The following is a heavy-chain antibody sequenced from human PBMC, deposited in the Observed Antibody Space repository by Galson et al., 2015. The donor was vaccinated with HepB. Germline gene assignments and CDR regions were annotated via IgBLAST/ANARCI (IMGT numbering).Heavy chain of an antibody. V-gene: IGHV3-48*04. CDR3: ARDLRVRGVWMVSDRGFGY. Sequence: SLRLSCAASGFTFSSYSMNWVRQAPGKGLEWVSYISSSSSTIYYADSVKGRFTISRDNAKNSLYLQMNSLRAEDTAVYYCARDLRVRGVWMVSDRGFGYWGQGTLVTVSS. J-gene: IGHJ4*02. CDR2: ISSSSSTI. CDR1: GFTFSSYS. D-gene: IGHD3-10*01.